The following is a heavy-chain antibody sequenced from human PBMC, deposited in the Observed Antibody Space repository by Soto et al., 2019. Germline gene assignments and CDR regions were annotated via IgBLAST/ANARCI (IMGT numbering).Heavy chain of an antibody. CDR3: AKDEYSSSSEYFQH. CDR1: GFTFSSYS. CDR2: ISSSSSYI. J-gene: IGHJ1*01. D-gene: IGHD6-6*01. Sequence: GGSLRLSCAASGFTFSSYSMNWARQAPGKGLEWVSSISSSSSYIYYADSVKSRFTISRDNSKNTLYLQMNSLRAEDTAVYYCAKDEYSSSSEYFQHWGQGTLVTVSS. V-gene: IGHV3-21*04.